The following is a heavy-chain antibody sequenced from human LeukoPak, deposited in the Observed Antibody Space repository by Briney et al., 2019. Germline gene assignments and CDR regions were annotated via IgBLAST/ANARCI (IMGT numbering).Heavy chain of an antibody. CDR1: GGSFSGYY. CDR3: ARHRCSGGSCYPMNWFDP. Sequence: SETLSLTCAVYGGSFSGYYWSWIRQPPGKGLEWIGEINRSGSTNYNPSLKSRVTISVDTSENQFSLKLSSVTAADTAVYYCARHRCSGGSCYPMNWFDPWGQGTLVTVSS. CDR2: INRSGST. D-gene: IGHD2-15*01. V-gene: IGHV4-34*01. J-gene: IGHJ5*02.